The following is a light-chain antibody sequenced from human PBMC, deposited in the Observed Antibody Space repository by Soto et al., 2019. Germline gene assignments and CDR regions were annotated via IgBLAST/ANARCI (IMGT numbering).Light chain of an antibody. J-gene: IGLJ1*01. CDR1: SSDVGGYNY. CDR2: EVS. Sequence: QSVLTQPPSASASPGQSVTISFSGTSSDVGGYNYVSWHQQHPGKAPKLMIYEVSKRPSGVPDRFSGSKSGNTASLIVSGLQAEDEADYYCSSYAGSNNFVFGTG. V-gene: IGLV2-8*01. CDR3: SSYAGSNNFV.